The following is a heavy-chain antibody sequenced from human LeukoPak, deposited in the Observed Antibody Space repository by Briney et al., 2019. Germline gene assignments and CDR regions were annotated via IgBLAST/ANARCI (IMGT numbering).Heavy chain of an antibody. Sequence: GGSLRLSCSASGFTFSSYAMHWVRQAPGKGLEYVSAISSNGGSTYYADFVKGRFTISRDNSKNTLYLQMSSLRAEDTAVYYCVNGRYGSGSLYENWGQGTLVTVSS. CDR1: GFTFSSYA. J-gene: IGHJ4*02. D-gene: IGHD3-10*01. CDR2: ISSNGGST. CDR3: VNGRYGSGSLYEN. V-gene: IGHV3-64D*06.